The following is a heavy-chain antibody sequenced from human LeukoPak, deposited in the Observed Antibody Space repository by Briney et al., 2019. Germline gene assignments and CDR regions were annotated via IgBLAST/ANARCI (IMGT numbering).Heavy chain of an antibody. V-gene: IGHV3-74*01. D-gene: IGHD5-12*01. CDR2: INNDGSDT. CDR3: ARGATASFDP. CDR1: GFTFSNYW. Sequence: PGGSLRLSCAASGFTFSNYWMHWVRQAPGKGLVWVSRINNDGSDTTYADSVKGRFTISRDNAKNTLYLQMNSLRAEDTAVYYCARGATASFDPWGQGTLVTVS. J-gene: IGHJ5*02.